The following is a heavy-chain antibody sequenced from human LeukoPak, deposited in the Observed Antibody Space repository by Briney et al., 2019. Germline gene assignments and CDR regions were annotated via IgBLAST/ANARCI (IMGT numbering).Heavy chain of an antibody. CDR1: GGSISSSNW. J-gene: IGHJ4*02. Sequence: SETLSLTCAVSGGSISSSNWWTWVRQPPGKGLEWIGEISSQSGSANYNPSLMGRVTISVDKSKNQFSLRLSSVTAADTAVYYCAKIYCSRITCYLDFWGQGTLVTVSS. V-gene: IGHV4-4*02. CDR3: AKIYCSRITCYLDF. D-gene: IGHD2-2*01. CDR2: ISSQSGSA.